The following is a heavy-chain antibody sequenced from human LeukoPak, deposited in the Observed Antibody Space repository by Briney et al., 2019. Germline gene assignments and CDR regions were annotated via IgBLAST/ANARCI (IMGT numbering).Heavy chain of an antibody. D-gene: IGHD6-13*01. V-gene: IGHV3-33*01. CDR3: ARQLAAAGTRGFDY. CDR2: IWYDGSNK. Sequence: GGSLRLSCAASGFTFSSYGMHWVRQAPGKGLEWVAVIWYDGSNKYYADSVKGRFTISRDNSKNTLYLQMNSLRAEDTAVYYCARQLAAAGTRGFDYWGQGTLVTVSS. J-gene: IGHJ4*02. CDR1: GFTFSSYG.